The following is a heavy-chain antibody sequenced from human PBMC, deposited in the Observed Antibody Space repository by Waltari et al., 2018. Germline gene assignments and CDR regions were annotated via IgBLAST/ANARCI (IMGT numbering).Heavy chain of an antibody. J-gene: IGHJ6*03. CDR2: IRYDGSNK. Sequence: QVQLVESGGGVVQPGGSLRLSCAASGFTFSSYGMHWSRQAPGTGLEWVAFIRYDGSNKYYADSVKGRFTISRDNSKNTLYLQMNSLRAEDTAVYYCAKVGCSGGSCQDYYYYYMDVWGKGTTVTVSS. CDR3: AKVGCSGGSCQDYYYYYMDV. D-gene: IGHD2-15*01. V-gene: IGHV3-30*02. CDR1: GFTFSSYG.